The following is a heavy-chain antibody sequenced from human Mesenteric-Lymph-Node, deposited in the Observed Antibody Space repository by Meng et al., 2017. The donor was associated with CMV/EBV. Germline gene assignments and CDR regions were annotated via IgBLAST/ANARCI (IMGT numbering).Heavy chain of an antibody. CDR2: IGTGSYSI. V-gene: IGHV3-21*01. J-gene: IGHJ6*02. Sequence: GSLRLSCAASGFTFNSFWMHWVRQAPGKGLEWVSSIGTGSYSIYYADSVRGRFTVSRDDAKNSLFLQMNSLRADDTAVYYCASLSIPGAIFYYGLDIWGQGTTVTVSS. D-gene: IGHD2-2*01. CDR3: ASLSIPGAIFYYGLDI. CDR1: GFTFNSFW.